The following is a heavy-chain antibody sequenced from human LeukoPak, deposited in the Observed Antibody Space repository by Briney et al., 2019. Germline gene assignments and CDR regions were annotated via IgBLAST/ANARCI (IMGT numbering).Heavy chain of an antibody. J-gene: IGHJ4*02. Sequence: KPSETLSLTCTVSGGSLKISSYYGGWIRQPPGKGLEWIGSIYYSGRTYYNPSLKIRVTIFVDTSKNQFSLKLNSVTAADTAVYYCARCHATAMVSDYWGQGTLVIVSS. CDR3: ARCHATAMVSDY. V-gene: IGHV4-39*01. D-gene: IGHD2-2*01. CDR1: GGSLKISSYY. CDR2: IYYSGRT.